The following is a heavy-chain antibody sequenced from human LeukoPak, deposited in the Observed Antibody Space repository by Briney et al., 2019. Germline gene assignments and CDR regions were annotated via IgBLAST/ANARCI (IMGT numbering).Heavy chain of an antibody. CDR2: INPSGGST. CDR1: GYTFTSYY. V-gene: IGHV1-46*01. Sequence: ASVKVSCKASGYTFTSYYMHWVRQAPGQGLEWMGIINPSGGSTSYAQKFQGRVTMTRDMSTSTVYMELSSLRSEDTAVYYCARGSIAADQNLGYYYYYMDVWGKGTTVTVSS. D-gene: IGHD6-13*01. J-gene: IGHJ6*03. CDR3: ARGSIAADQNLGYYYYYMDV.